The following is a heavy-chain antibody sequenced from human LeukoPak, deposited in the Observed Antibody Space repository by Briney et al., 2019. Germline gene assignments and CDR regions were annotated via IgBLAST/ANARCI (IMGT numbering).Heavy chain of an antibody. J-gene: IGHJ5*02. CDR2: IQFDGSET. CDR1: GFTFSNYG. D-gene: IGHD2-2*01. V-gene: IGHV3-30*02. Sequence: GGSLRLSCAASGFTFSNYGMHWVRQAPGKGLEWVAFIQFDGSETYYADSVKGRFAISRDNSKNTLYLQMNTLTVEDTAVYYCAKDRCSRTSCRNLFDPWGQGILVTVSS. CDR3: AKDRCSRTSCRNLFDP.